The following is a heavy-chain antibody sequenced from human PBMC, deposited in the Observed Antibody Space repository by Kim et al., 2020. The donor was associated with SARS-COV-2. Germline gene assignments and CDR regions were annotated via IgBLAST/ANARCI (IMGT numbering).Heavy chain of an antibody. CDR1: GGSISSYY. Sequence: ETLSLTCTVSGGSISSYYWSWIRQPPGKGLEWIGYIYYSGSTNYNPSLKSRVTISVDTSKNQFSLKLSSVTAADTAVYYCARVCREWGYNARVVWFDP. CDR2: IYYSGST. CDR3: ARVCREWGYNARVVWFDP. V-gene: IGHV4-59*01. J-gene: IGHJ5*02. D-gene: IGHD1-1*01.